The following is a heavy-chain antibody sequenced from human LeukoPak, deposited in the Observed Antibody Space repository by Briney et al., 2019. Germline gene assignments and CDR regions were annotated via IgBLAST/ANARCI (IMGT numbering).Heavy chain of an antibody. CDR3: ARDLYGSGYDYVRKGFDY. D-gene: IGHD5-12*01. J-gene: IGHJ4*02. Sequence: GASVKVSCKASGYTFTDYYMHWVRQAPGQGLESMGWINPNSGGTNYAQKFQGRVTMTRDTSISTAYMELSRLRSDDTAVYYCARDLYGSGYDYVRKGFDYWGQGTLVTVSS. CDR1: GYTFTDYY. V-gene: IGHV1-2*02. CDR2: INPNSGGT.